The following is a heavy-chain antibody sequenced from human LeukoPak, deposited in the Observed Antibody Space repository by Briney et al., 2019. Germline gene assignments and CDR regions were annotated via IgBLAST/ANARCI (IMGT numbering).Heavy chain of an antibody. J-gene: IGHJ6*03. Sequence: GASVKVSCKASGYTFTGYYMHWVRQAPGQGLEWMGWINPNSGGTNYAQKFQGRVTMTRDTSISTAYMELSRLRSDDTAVYYCARGGQQLGYYYYYYYMDVWGKGTTVTVSS. V-gene: IGHV1-2*02. D-gene: IGHD6-13*01. CDR2: INPNSGGT. CDR1: GYTFTGYY. CDR3: ARGGQQLGYYYYYYYMDV.